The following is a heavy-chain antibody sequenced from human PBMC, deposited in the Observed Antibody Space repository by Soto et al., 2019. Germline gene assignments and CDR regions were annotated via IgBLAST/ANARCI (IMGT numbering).Heavy chain of an antibody. CDR1: GDSISRGGYY. V-gene: IGHV4-61*08. J-gene: IGHJ4*02. CDR2: IYYSGST. CDR3: ARLGTLNSGYDFANSRGYYFDY. Sequence: SETLSLTCTVSGDSISRGGYYWSWIRQHPGKGLEWIGYIYYSGSTNYNPSLKSRVTISVDTSKNQFSLKLSSVTAADTAVYYCARLGTLNSGYDFANSRGYYFDYWGQGTLVTVSS. D-gene: IGHD5-12*01.